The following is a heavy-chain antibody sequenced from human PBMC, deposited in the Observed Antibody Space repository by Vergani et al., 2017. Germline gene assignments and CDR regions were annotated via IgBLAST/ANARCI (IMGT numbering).Heavy chain of an antibody. CDR3: ARDPAPLRFPPDY. CDR1: GGSISSSSYY. Sequence: QLQLQESGPGLVKPSETLSLTCTVSGGSISSSSYYWGWIRQPPGKGLEWIGSIYYSGSTYYNPSLKSRVTISVDTSKNRFSLKLSSVPAADTAVYYCARDPAPLRFPPDYWGQGTLVTVSS. V-gene: IGHV4-39*07. CDR2: IYYSGST. J-gene: IGHJ4*02. D-gene: IGHD5-12*01.